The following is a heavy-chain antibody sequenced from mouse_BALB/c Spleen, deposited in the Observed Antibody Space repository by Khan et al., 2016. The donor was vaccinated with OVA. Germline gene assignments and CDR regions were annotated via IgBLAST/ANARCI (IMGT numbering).Heavy chain of an antibody. Sequence: EVQLEESGGGLVQPGGTMTLSCVVSGFTFSNYWMNWVRKSPEKGLEWVAEIRLKSDDYVTHYAECVKGRIPITRDDSKRSVYLQMTNLRADDTSIYYCWILLWGQGTTLTVSS. V-gene: IGHV6-6*02. CDR2: IRLKSDDYVT. CDR1: GFTFSNYW. J-gene: IGHJ2*01. CDR3: WILL.